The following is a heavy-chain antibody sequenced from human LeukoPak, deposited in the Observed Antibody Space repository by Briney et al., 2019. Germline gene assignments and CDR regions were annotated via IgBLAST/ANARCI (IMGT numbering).Heavy chain of an antibody. Sequence: SETLSLTCTVSGGSISSSSYYWGWIRQPPGKGLEWIGSIYYSGSTYYNPSLKSRVTISVDTSKNQFSLKLSSVTAADTAVYYCARPGHYYDPFDIWGQGTMVTVSS. J-gene: IGHJ3*02. D-gene: IGHD3-10*01. V-gene: IGHV4-39*01. CDR2: IYYSGST. CDR3: ARPGHYYDPFDI. CDR1: GGSISSSSYY.